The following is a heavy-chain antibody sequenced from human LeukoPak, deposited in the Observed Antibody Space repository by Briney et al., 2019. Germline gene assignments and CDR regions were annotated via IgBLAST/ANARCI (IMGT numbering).Heavy chain of an antibody. CDR1: GFTFSTYA. J-gene: IGHJ4*02. D-gene: IGHD1-26*01. V-gene: IGHV3-64D*09. CDR2: ISSNGGST. Sequence: PGGSLRLSCSASGFTFSTYAMHWVRQAPGKGLEFVSAISSNGGSTFYADSVKGRFTISRDNSKDTLYLQMCSLRAEDTAVYYCVRSAYSGSYFSLDYWGQGTLVTVSS. CDR3: VRSAYSGSYFSLDY.